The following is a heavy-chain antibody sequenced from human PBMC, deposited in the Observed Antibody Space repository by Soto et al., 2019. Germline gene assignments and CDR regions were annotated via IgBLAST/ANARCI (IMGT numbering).Heavy chain of an antibody. CDR2: IGDTGDNT. CDR3: AKGGWLDC. Sequence: EVQLLESGGGLVQPGGSLRLSCAASGFTFSTYTMTWVRQAPGEGLEWVSVIGDTGDNTYYADSVKGRFTISRDNSKNTQSLKMDSLRAEEAAVDYWAKGGWLDCCGQGTLFTVSS. J-gene: IGHJ4*02. V-gene: IGHV3-23*01. D-gene: IGHD2-15*01. CDR1: GFTFSTYT.